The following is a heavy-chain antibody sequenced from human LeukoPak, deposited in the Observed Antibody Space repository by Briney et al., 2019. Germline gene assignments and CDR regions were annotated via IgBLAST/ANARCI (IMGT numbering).Heavy chain of an antibody. V-gene: IGHV4-59*01. Sequence: SETLSLTCTVSGGSISSYYWSWIRQPPGKGLEWIGYIYYSGSTNYNPSLKSRVTISVDTSKNQFSLKLSSVTAADTAVYYCARVGSPGDYDSSGYHFDYWGQGTLSPSPQ. CDR1: GGSISSYY. CDR3: ARVGSPGDYDSSGYHFDY. CDR2: IYYSGST. D-gene: IGHD3-22*01. J-gene: IGHJ4*02.